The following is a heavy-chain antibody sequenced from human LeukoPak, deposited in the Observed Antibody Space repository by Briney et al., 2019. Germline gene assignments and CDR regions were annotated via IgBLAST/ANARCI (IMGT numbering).Heavy chain of an antibody. CDR3: TRLQIAVAGPNWFDP. D-gene: IGHD6-19*01. J-gene: IGHJ5*02. CDR2: IRQDGSEK. Sequence: GGSLRLSCAASGFTFSNYWMHWVRQAPGKGLEWVANIRQDGSEKYCADSVKGRFTISRDNAKNSLYLQMNGLRVEDTAVYYCTRLQIAVAGPNWFDPWGQGTLVTVSS. CDR1: GFTFSNYW. V-gene: IGHV3-7*01.